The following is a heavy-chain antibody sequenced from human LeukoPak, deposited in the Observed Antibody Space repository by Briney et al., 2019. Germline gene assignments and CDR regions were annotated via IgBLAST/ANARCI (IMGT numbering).Heavy chain of an antibody. CDR2: ISGSGGST. CDR1: GFTFSSYA. Sequence: PGGSLRLSCAASGFTFSSYAMSWVRQAPGKGLEWVSAISGSGGSTYYADSVKGRFTISRDNSKNTLYLQMNSLRAEDTAVYYCATRPRYHDSSGYPDYWGQGTLVTVSS. J-gene: IGHJ4*02. D-gene: IGHD3-22*01. V-gene: IGHV3-23*01. CDR3: ATRPRYHDSSGYPDY.